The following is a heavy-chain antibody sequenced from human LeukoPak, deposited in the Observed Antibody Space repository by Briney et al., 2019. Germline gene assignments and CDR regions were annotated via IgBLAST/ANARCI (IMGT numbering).Heavy chain of an antibody. J-gene: IGHJ4*02. CDR3: AHSGFEYYFDY. V-gene: IGHV3-74*01. D-gene: IGHD6-13*01. CDR2: IIDDGSST. Sequence: PGQSLRLSCAASGFTFSYYWMHWVRQAPGKGLVWVSRIIDDGSSTNHADSVKGRFTISSDNAKNTLYLQMNSLRAEDTAVYYCAHSGFEYYFDYWGQGTLVTVSS. CDR1: GFTFSYYW.